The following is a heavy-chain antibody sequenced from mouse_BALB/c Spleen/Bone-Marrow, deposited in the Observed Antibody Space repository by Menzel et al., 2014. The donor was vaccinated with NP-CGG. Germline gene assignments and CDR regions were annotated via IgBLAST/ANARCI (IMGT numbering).Heavy chain of an antibody. V-gene: IGHV1S22*01. Sequence: GSELVRPGASVKLSCKASGYTFTSYWMHWVKQRPGQGLEWIGNIYPGSGSTNYDEKFKSKATLTVDTSSSTAYMQLSSLTSENSAVYYCTRRYEIYYAMDYWGQGTSVTVSS. CDR1: GYTFTSYW. CDR2: IYPGSGST. J-gene: IGHJ4*01. CDR3: TRRYEIYYAMDY. D-gene: IGHD2-14*01.